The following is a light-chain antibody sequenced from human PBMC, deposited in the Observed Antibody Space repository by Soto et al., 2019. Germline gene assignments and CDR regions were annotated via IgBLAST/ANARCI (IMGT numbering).Light chain of an antibody. J-gene: IGKJ5*01. CDR1: QSISSW. CDR3: QQYNSYSIA. CDR2: KAS. Sequence: DIQMTQSPSTLSASVGDRVTITWGASQSISSWLDWSQQKPGKAPKLLIYKASSLESGVPSRLSGSGYGTEFTITISSMQPDDFETYYCQQYNSYSIAFGQGTRLEIK. V-gene: IGKV1-5*03.